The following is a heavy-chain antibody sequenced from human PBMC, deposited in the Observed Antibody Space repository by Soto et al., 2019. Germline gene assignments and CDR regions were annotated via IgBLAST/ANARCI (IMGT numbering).Heavy chain of an antibody. Sequence: QVQLVESGGGVVQPGRSLRLSCAASGFTFSSYGMHWVRQAPGKGLEWVAVISYDGSNKYYADSVKGRFTISRDNSKNTLYLQMNSLRAEDTAVYYCATGADIVVVPAAGGFDPWGQGTLVTVSS. V-gene: IGHV3-30*03. CDR3: ATGADIVVVPAAGGFDP. CDR1: GFTFSSYG. J-gene: IGHJ5*02. D-gene: IGHD2-2*01. CDR2: ISYDGSNK.